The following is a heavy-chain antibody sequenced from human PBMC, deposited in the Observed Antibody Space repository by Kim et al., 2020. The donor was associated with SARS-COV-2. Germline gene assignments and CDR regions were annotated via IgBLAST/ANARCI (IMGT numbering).Heavy chain of an antibody. V-gene: IGHV4-39*01. J-gene: IGHJ4*02. CDR3: ARRTGYISLNYYVDY. D-gene: IGHD6-13*01. Sequence: NPALTGRVAMSVDTSKNQFSLKLSSVTAADTAVYFCARRTGYISLNYYVDYWGQGTLVTVSS.